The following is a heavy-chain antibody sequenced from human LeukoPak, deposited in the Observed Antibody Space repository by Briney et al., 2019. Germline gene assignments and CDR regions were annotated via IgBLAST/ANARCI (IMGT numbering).Heavy chain of an antibody. CDR3: ARDVDTAMLY. V-gene: IGHV6-1*01. J-gene: IGHJ4*02. CDR2: TYYRSKWYN. D-gene: IGHD5-18*01. CDR1: GGSISTYY. Sequence: SETLSLTCTVSGGSISTYYWNWIRQSPSRGLEWLGRTYYRSKWYNEYAVFVKSRITIKSDTSKNQFSRQLNCVTPEDTAVYYCARDVDTAMLYWGQGTLVTVSS.